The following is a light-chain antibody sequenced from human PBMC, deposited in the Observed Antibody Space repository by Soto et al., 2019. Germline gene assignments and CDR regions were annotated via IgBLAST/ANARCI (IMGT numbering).Light chain of an antibody. CDR1: QSVGSD. CDR2: GAS. V-gene: IGKV3-20*01. J-gene: IGKJ1*01. CDR3: QQYGSSPRT. Sequence: EIVMTQSAATLSVSPGERATLSCRPSQSVGSDLAWYQQKPGQAPRLLIYGASSRATGIPDRFSGSGSGTDFTLTISRLEPEDFAVYYCQQYGSSPRTFGQGTKVDIK.